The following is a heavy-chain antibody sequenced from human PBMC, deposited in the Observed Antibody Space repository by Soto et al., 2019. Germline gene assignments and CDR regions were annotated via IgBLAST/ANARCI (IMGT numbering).Heavy chain of an antibody. D-gene: IGHD3-10*01. CDR2: IIPIFGTA. V-gene: IGHV1-69*13. Sequence: ASVKVSCKASGGTFSSYAISWVRQAPGQGLEWMGGIIPIFGTANYAQKFQGRVTITADESTSTAYMELSSLRSEDTAVYYCARNYYGSGSYYYYYYMDVWGKGTTVTVSS. J-gene: IGHJ6*03. CDR1: GGTFSSYA. CDR3: ARNYYGSGSYYYYYYMDV.